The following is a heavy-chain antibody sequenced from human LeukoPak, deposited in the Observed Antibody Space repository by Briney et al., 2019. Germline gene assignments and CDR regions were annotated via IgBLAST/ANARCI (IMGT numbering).Heavy chain of an antibody. CDR3: ARRDSFLHYYYYMDV. CDR2: ISAYNGNT. Sequence: ASVKVSCKASGYTSTSYGISWVRQAPGQGLEWMGWISAYNGNTNYAQKLQGRVTMTTDTSTSTAYMELRSLRSDDTAVYYCARRDSFLHYYYYMDVWGKGTTVTVSS. D-gene: IGHD2/OR15-2a*01. J-gene: IGHJ6*03. V-gene: IGHV1-18*01. CDR1: GYTSTSYG.